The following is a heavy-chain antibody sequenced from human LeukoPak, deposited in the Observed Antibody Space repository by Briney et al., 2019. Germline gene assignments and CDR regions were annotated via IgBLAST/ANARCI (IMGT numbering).Heavy chain of an antibody. D-gene: IGHD3-22*01. J-gene: IGHJ4*02. CDR3: ARSFFDGSGVDLNFDY. CDR2: IDYTGST. V-gene: IGHV4-59*01. CDR1: GGSSSTYY. Sequence: SETLSLTCTVSGGSSSTYYWSWMRQPPGKGQERIGAIDYTGSTDYNPPLKSRVTMSIDTSKKRFSLKLNSVTAADTAVYYCARSFFDGSGVDLNFDYWGQGTLVTVSS.